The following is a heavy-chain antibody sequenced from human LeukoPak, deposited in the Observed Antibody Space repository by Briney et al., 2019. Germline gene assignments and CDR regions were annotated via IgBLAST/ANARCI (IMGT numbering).Heavy chain of an antibody. CDR2: IYYSGST. Sequence: SETLSLTCTVSGGSISSSSYYWGWIRQPPGKGLEWIGSIYYSGSTNYNPSLKSRVTISVDTSKNQFSLKLSSVTAADTAVYYCARDHRYSSGWGNYYYYGMDVWGQGTTVTVSS. J-gene: IGHJ6*02. CDR1: GGSISSSSYY. V-gene: IGHV4-39*07. CDR3: ARDHRYSSGWGNYYYYGMDV. D-gene: IGHD6-19*01.